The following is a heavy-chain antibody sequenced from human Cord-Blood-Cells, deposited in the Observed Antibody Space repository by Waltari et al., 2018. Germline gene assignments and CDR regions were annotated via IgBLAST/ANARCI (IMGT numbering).Heavy chain of an antibody. J-gene: IGHJ5*02. D-gene: IGHD7-27*01. CDR3: AHKKTGGFWFDP. CDR2: IYWDDDK. Sequence: QITLKESGPTLVKPTQTLTLTCTFSGFSLSTSGVGVGWIRQPPGKALEWLALIYWDDDKRYSPSLKIRLTITKDTSKNQVVRTMTNMDPVDTATYYCAHKKTGGFWFDPWGQGTLVTVSS. CDR1: GFSLSTSGVG. V-gene: IGHV2-5*02.